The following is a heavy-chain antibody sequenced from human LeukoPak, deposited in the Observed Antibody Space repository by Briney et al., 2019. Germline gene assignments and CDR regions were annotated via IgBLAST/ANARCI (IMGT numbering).Heavy chain of an antibody. V-gene: IGHV4-59*02. D-gene: IGHD6-13*01. CDR3: VRDSRYGSGWFEDGLDF. CDR1: GDSVRSYY. Sequence: SETLSLTCAVSGDSVRSYYWSWIRQPPGQGLEWLGHINDRGSTNYNPSLQGRVTISIDTSKNQFSLKVNSVTAADTAVYYCVRDSRYGSGWFEDGLDFWGQGTTVTVSS. CDR2: INDRGST. J-gene: IGHJ6*02.